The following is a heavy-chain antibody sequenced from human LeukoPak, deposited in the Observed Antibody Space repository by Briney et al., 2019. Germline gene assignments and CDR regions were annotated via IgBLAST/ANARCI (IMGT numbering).Heavy chain of an antibody. V-gene: IGHV3-48*01. D-gene: IGHD1-1*01. CDR1: KFIFGDYS. CDR2: ISGSSGTT. J-gene: IGHJ4*02. Sequence: GGSLRLSCAAFKFIFGDYSMNWVRQAPGKGLEWISYISGSSGTTYYADSVRGRFTISRDNAKNSLFLQMNSLRVEDTAVYYCAKERAYGTQDYLDYWGQGTRVTVSS. CDR3: AKERAYGTQDYLDY.